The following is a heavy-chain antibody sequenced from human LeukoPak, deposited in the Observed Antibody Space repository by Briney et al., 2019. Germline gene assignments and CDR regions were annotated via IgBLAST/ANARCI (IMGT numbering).Heavy chain of an antibody. Sequence: ASVKVSCKASGYTFTSYDINWVRQATGQGLEWMGWMNPNSVNTGYAQKFQGRVTMTRNTSISTAYMELSSLRSEDTAVYYCARSSEDYDFWSANWFDPWGQGTLVTVSS. J-gene: IGHJ5*02. V-gene: IGHV1-8*01. CDR1: GYTFTSYD. CDR2: MNPNSVNT. D-gene: IGHD3-3*01. CDR3: ARSSEDYDFWSANWFDP.